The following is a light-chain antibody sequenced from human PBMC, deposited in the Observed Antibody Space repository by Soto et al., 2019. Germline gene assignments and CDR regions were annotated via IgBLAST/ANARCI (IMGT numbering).Light chain of an antibody. CDR3: QQRSNWPRT. Sequence: EIVLTQSPGTLSLSPGERATLSCRASQSVSSTLLAWHQQKPGQAPRLLIYDVSNRATGIPARFSGSGSGTDFTLTISSLEPEDFAVYYCQQRSNWPRTFGQGTKVDIK. J-gene: IGKJ1*01. CDR1: QSVSST. CDR2: DVS. V-gene: IGKV3-11*01.